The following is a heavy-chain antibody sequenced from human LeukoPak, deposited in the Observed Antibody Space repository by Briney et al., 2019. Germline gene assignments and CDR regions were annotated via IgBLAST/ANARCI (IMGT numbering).Heavy chain of an antibody. J-gene: IGHJ4*02. V-gene: IGHV4-39*07. CDR3: VRDLGIAARPDY. D-gene: IGHD6-6*01. CDR2: VYYSGST. Sequence: PSETLSLTCSVSGGSISLSYYYWGWIRQPPGKALEWIGSVYYSGSTYYNPSLKSRVTISVDTSKNQFSLKLSSVTAADTAVYYCVRDLGIAARPDYWGQGTLVTVSS. CDR1: GGSISLSYYY.